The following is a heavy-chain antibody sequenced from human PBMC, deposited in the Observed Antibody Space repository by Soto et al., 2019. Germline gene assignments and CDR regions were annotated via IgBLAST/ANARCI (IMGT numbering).Heavy chain of an antibody. D-gene: IGHD3-3*01. CDR2: LYWDDDK. CDR1: GFSLTTSGVG. CDR3: AHRILRTVFGLVTTTAIYFDF. Sequence: QITLNESGPTVVKPAETITLYCTFSGFSLTTSGVGVAWIRQSPEKAPQWLELLYWDDDKRDRVSLKSRLTSTKDASKNQVVMTMASVDPADTATYYCAHRILRTVFGLVTTTAIYFDFWGQGTPVVASS. J-gene: IGHJ4*02. V-gene: IGHV2-5*02.